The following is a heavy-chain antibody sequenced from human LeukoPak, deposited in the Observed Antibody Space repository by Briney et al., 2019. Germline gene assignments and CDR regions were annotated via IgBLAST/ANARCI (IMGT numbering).Heavy chain of an antibody. CDR2: ISGSGGSA. J-gene: IGHJ4*02. CDR3: AKTGYSSGWFRIWDY. Sequence: GGSLRLSCAASGFTFSSFEMSWVRQAPGKGLEWVSAISGSGGSAYYADSVKGRFTISRDNSRNSLSLQMNSLRAEDTALYYCAKTGYSSGWFRIWDYWGQGTLVTVSS. D-gene: IGHD6-19*01. V-gene: IGHV3-23*01. CDR1: GFTFSSFE.